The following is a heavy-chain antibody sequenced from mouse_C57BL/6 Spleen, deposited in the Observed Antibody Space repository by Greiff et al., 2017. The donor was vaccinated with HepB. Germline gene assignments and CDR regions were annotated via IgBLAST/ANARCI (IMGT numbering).Heavy chain of an antibody. CDR2: IDPSDSYT. CDR3: ARSGKIDHYYAMDY. Sequence: QVQLKQPGAELVMPGASVKLSCKASGYTFTSYWMHWVKQRPGQGLEWIGEIDPSDSYTNYNQKFKGKSTLTVDKSSSTAYMQLSSLTSEDSAVYYCARSGKIDHYYAMDYWGQGTSVTVSS. CDR1: GYTFTSYW. J-gene: IGHJ4*01. V-gene: IGHV1-69*01.